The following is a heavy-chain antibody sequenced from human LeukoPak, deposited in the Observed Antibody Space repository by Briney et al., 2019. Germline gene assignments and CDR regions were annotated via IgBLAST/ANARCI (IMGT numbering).Heavy chain of an antibody. J-gene: IGHJ6*02. CDR3: AREELFFYYYDSSGLYGMDV. Sequence: GRSLRLSCAASGFTFSSYAMHWVRQAPGKGLEWVAVISYDGSNKYYADSVKGRFTISRDNSKNTLYLQMNSLRAEDTAVYYCAREELFFYYYDSSGLYGMDVWGQGTTATVSS. V-gene: IGHV3-30-3*01. D-gene: IGHD3-22*01. CDR2: ISYDGSNK. CDR1: GFTFSSYA.